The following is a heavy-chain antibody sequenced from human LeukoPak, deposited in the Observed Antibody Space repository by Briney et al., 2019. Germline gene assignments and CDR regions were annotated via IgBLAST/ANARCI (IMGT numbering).Heavy chain of an antibody. CDR3: VKSDRPDYADFGLGS. Sequence: GGSLRLSCSASGFTFSTHAMYWVRKAPGKGLEYVSGISSNGGSTNYADSVKGRFTISRDNSKNTLYLQMSSPRAEDTAVYYCVKSDRPDYADFGLGSWGQGTLVTVSS. J-gene: IGHJ5*02. V-gene: IGHV3-64D*06. CDR1: GFTFSTHA. CDR2: ISSNGGST. D-gene: IGHD4-17*01.